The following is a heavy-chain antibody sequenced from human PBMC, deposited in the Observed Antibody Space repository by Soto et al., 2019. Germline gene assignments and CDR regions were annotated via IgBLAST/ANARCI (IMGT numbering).Heavy chain of an antibody. CDR2: IYHSGST. CDR3: ARVWPTVTNWFDP. D-gene: IGHD4-17*01. Sequence: QVQLQESGPGLVKPSGTLSLTCAVSGGSISSSNWWSWVRQPPGKGLEWIGEIYHSGSTNYNPSPKSRVPXSXDXXKTQFSLKLSSVTAADTAVYYCARVWPTVTNWFDPWGQGTLVTVSS. CDR1: GGSISSSNW. J-gene: IGHJ5*02. V-gene: IGHV4-4*02.